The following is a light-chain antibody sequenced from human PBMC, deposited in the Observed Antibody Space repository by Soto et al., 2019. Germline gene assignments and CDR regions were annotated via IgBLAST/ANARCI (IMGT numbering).Light chain of an antibody. J-gene: IGLJ1*01. CDR2: DVS. CDR3: TSYASSIYV. V-gene: IGLV2-14*03. Sequence: QSALTQPASVSGSPGQSITISCTGTSSDVGGSTYVSWYQQHPGKAPKLVIFDVSRRPSEVSNRFSGSKSGNTASLTISGLQAEDEADYYCTSYASSIYVFGTGTKVTVL. CDR1: SSDVGGSTY.